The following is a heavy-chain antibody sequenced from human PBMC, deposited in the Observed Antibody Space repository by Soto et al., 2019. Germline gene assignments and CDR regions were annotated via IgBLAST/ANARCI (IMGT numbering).Heavy chain of an antibody. CDR1: GDSISTFY. V-gene: IGHV4-59*01. D-gene: IGHD3-22*01. J-gene: IGHJ4*02. CDR2: VYYTGST. Sequence: SETLSLTCTVSGDSISTFYWGWMRQSPGKGLEWIGYVYYTGSTNYNPSLKSRVTISVDRSKNQFSLKLTSANAADTAVYYCARGRTVRNYADDSSDYFYFFDYWGQGTQVTVSS. CDR3: ARGRTVRNYADDSSDYFYFFDY.